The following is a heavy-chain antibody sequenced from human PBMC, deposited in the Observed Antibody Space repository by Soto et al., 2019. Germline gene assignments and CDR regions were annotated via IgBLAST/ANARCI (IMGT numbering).Heavy chain of an antibody. CDR3: ARVYYYDSSGHDY. CDR2: ISSSSTI. J-gene: IGHJ4*02. D-gene: IGHD3-22*01. V-gene: IGHV3-48*02. Sequence: GGSLRLSCAASGFTFSSYSMNWVRQAPGKGLEWVSYISSSSTIYYADSVKGRFTISRDNAKNSLYLQMNSLRDEDTAVYYCARVYYYDSSGHDYWGQGTLVTVSS. CDR1: GFTFSSYS.